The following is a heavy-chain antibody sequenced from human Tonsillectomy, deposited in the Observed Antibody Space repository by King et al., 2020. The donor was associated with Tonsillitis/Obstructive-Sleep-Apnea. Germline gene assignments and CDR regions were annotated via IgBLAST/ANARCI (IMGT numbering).Heavy chain of an antibody. D-gene: IGHD2-2*01. CDR2: ISSSGSTI. J-gene: IGHJ3*01. Sequence: VQLVESGGGLVQPGGSLRLSCAASGFTFSSYEMNWVRQAPGKGLEWVSYISSSGSTIYYADSVKGRCTISRDNAKNSLYLQMNSLRAEDTAVYYCARVWGYCSSTSCRASDAFDVWGQGTMVTVSS. CDR1: GFTFSSYE. CDR3: ARVWGYCSSTSCRASDAFDV. V-gene: IGHV3-48*03.